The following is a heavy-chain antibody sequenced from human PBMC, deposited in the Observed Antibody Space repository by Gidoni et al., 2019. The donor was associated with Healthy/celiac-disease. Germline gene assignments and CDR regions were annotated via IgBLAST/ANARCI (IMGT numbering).Heavy chain of an antibody. D-gene: IGHD2-15*01. Sequence: QVQLVQSGAEVKKPGSSVKVSCKASGGSFSSYAISWVRQAPGQGLEWMGGIIPIFGTANYAQKFQGRVTITADKSTSTAYMELSSLRSEDTAVYYCARAVVVAATPSYYYYGMDVWGQGTTVTVSS. CDR3: ARAVVVAATPSYYYYGMDV. CDR1: GGSFSSYA. CDR2: IIPIFGTA. J-gene: IGHJ6*02. V-gene: IGHV1-69*06.